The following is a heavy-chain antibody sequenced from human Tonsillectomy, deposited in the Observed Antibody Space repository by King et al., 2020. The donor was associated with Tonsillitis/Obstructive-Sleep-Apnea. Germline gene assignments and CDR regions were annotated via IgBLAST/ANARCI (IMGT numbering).Heavy chain of an antibody. Sequence: QLVQSGAEVKMPGSSVKVSCKASGGTLSSYAISWVRQAPGRGLEWVGRIIPILGLATYSQKFQDRVTITADKSTSTAYMEVSSLTSEDTAVYYCARVTGNTAGNCFDPWGQGTVVTVSS. CDR2: IIPILGLA. CDR3: ARVTGNTAGNCFDP. D-gene: IGHD2/OR15-2a*01. CDR1: GGTLSSYA. J-gene: IGHJ5*02. V-gene: IGHV1-69*04.